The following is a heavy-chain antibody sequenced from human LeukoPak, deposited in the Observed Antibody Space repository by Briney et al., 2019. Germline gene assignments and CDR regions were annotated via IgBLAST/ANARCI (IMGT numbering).Heavy chain of an antibody. CDR1: GFTVSSDY. CDR2: ISGGGATS. D-gene: IGHD6-13*01. V-gene: IGHV3-23*01. CDR3: AKDGSSGIAATADAFDI. Sequence: GGSLRPSCAVSGFTVSSDYMSWVRQAPGKGLEWVSAISGGGATSYYADSVEGRFTISRDNSKNTLYLQMNSLRAEDTAIYYCAKDGSSGIAATADAFDIWGQGTMVTVSS. J-gene: IGHJ3*02.